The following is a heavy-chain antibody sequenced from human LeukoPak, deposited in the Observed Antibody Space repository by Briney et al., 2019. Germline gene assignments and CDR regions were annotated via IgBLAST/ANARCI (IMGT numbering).Heavy chain of an antibody. D-gene: IGHD2-2*01. CDR3: AKGTSGYSDY. V-gene: IGHV3-30*18. Sequence: PGGSLRLSCAASGFTFSSYGMHGVRQAPGKGLEWVAVISYDGSNKYYADSVRGRFTISRDNSKNTLYLQMNSLRAEDTAVYYCAKGTSGYSDYWGQGTLVTVSS. CDR1: GFTFSSYG. J-gene: IGHJ4*02. CDR2: ISYDGSNK.